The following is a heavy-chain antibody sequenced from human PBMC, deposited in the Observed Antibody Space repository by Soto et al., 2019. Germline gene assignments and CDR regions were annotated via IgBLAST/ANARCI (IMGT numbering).Heavy chain of an antibody. CDR1: GYTFSSYG. J-gene: IGHJ4*02. CDR2: ILYDGSAK. D-gene: IGHD6-6*01. CDR3: AKDPEYRTSSLRNYFEY. Sequence: GGSLRLSCAAAGYTFSSYGMHWVRQAPGKGLEWVAVILYDGSAKWFADSVKGRFTISRDNSKNTLYLQLNSLTSEDTAVYYCAKDPEYRTSSLRNYFEYWGQGTPVTVSS. V-gene: IGHV3-30*18.